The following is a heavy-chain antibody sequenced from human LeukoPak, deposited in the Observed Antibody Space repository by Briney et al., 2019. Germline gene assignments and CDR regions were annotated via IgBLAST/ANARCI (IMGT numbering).Heavy chain of an antibody. CDR2: ISDIGSI. V-gene: IGHV4-59*08. Sequence: SETLSLTCTVSGGSISSYYWSWIRQPPGKGLEWIAYISDIGSINYNPSLKSRVTISLDTSKSQFSLKLSSVTAADTAVYYCARPETTSMVPWFFDLWGRGILVTVSS. J-gene: IGHJ2*01. CDR1: GGSISSYY. CDR3: ARPETTSMVPWFFDL. D-gene: IGHD5-18*01.